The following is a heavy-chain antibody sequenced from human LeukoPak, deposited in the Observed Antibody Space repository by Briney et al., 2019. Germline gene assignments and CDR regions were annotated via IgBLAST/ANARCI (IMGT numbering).Heavy chain of an antibody. CDR1: GYTFIGYS. D-gene: IGHD4-23*01. V-gene: IGHV1-18*01. J-gene: IGHJ4*02. CDR2: ITPYNGNT. Sequence: ASVKVSCKTSGYTFIGYSISWVRQAPGHGLEWMGWITPYNGNTNYVQNFQGRVTMTTDTSTSTAYMELRSLRSDDTAVYYCAREYGGNPGLFGYWGQGTLVTVSS. CDR3: AREYGGNPGLFGY.